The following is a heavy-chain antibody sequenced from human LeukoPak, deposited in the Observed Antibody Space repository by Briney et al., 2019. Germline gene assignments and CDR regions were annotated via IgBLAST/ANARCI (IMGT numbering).Heavy chain of an antibody. Sequence: ASVKVSCKASGYTFTSYDINWVRQATGQGLEWMGWMNPNSGNTGYAQKFQGRVTITRNTSISTAYMELSSLRSEDTAVYYCARVSPPPKTTVTTKKKYYFDYWGQGTLVTVSS. CDR1: GYTFTSYD. D-gene: IGHD4-17*01. CDR2: MNPNSGNT. V-gene: IGHV1-8*03. J-gene: IGHJ4*02. CDR3: ARVSPPPKTTVTTKKKYYFDY.